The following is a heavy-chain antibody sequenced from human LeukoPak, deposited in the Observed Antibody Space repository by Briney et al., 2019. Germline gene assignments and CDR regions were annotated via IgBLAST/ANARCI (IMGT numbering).Heavy chain of an antibody. Sequence: GASVKVSCKTSGYTFTDYFIHWLRQAPGQGLEWMGIINPSGGTRSYTQKFQGRVTMTRDTSTRTDYMELSGLRSEDTAVYYCAREDYGDFRGGLFDPWGQGTLVTVSS. CDR1: GYTFTDYF. J-gene: IGHJ5*02. V-gene: IGHV1-46*01. CDR3: AREDYGDFRGGLFDP. D-gene: IGHD4-17*01. CDR2: INPSGGTR.